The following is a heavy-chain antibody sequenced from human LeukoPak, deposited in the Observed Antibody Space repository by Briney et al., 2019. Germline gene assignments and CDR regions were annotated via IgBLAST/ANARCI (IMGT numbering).Heavy chain of an antibody. Sequence: GGSLRLSCTVSGFTVSSNSMSWVRQAPGKGLEWVSFIYSDNTHYSDSVKGRFTISRDNSKNTLYLQMNSLRAEDTALYYCARVASNYDFDYWGQGTLVSVSS. CDR1: GFTVSSNS. CDR2: IYSDNT. D-gene: IGHD4-11*01. CDR3: ARVASNYDFDY. V-gene: IGHV3-53*01. J-gene: IGHJ4*02.